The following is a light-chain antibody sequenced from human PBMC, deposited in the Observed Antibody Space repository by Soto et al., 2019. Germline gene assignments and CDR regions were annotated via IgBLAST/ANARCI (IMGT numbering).Light chain of an antibody. J-gene: IGKJ5*01. CDR2: DAS. Sequence: EIVLTQSPATLSLSPGERATLSCRASQSVSSYLAWYQQKPGQAPRLLIYDASNRATGIPARFSGSGSGTDFTLTISSLEPEDFAVSYCEQHSNWPPKGITFGRGTRLEVK. CDR1: QSVSSY. V-gene: IGKV3-11*01. CDR3: EQHSNWPPKGIT.